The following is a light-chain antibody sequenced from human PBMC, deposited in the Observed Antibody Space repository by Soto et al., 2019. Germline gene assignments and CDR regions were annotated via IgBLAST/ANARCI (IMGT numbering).Light chain of an antibody. V-gene: IGLV1-44*01. CDR2: TNN. CDR3: AAWDDSLNGLV. CDR1: TSNIGGNI. Sequence: QSVLTQPPSASGTPGQRVTISCSGSTSNIGGNIVNWYQQLPGTAPKLLIYTNNLRPSGVPDRFSGSKSGTSASLAISGLQSEDEAEYFCAAWDDSLNGLVFGGGTKLT. J-gene: IGLJ3*02.